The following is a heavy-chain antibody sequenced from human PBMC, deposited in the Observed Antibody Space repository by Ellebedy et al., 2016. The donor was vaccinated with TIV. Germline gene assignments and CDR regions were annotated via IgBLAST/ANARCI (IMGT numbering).Heavy chain of an antibody. V-gene: IGHV5-51*01. J-gene: IGHJ3*02. CDR3: ASRRGGNYRDALDI. D-gene: IGHD1-26*01. CDR1: GYSFTSYW. Sequence: GESLKISCKGSGYSFTSYWIGWVRQMPGKGLEWMGIIYPGHSNTRYSPSFQGQVTISADMSIRTAYLQWSSLKASDTAMYYCASRRGGNYRDALDIWGQGTMVTVSS. CDR2: IYPGHSNT.